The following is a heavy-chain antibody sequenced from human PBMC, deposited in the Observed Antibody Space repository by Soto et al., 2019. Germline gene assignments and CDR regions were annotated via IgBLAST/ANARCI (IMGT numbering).Heavy chain of an antibody. V-gene: IGHV3-53*01. CDR3: AKLPWEVAPS. J-gene: IGHJ5*02. D-gene: IGHD1-26*01. Sequence: GGSLRLSCAASGFTVSSNYMSWVRQAPGKGLEWVSVIYSGGSTYYADSVKGRFIISRDNARNTVYLQMNSLEAEDTAVYYCAKLPWEVAPSWGQGTLVTVSS. CDR2: IYSGGST. CDR1: GFTVSSNY.